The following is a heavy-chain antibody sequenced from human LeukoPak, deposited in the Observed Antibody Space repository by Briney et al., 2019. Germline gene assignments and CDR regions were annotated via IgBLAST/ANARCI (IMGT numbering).Heavy chain of an antibody. J-gene: IGHJ4*02. D-gene: IGHD6-19*01. CDR3: ARDGIAVAGTAGSDFDY. V-gene: IGHV1-46*01. Sequence: ASVKVSCKASGYTFTSYYMHWVRQAPGQGLEWMGIINPSGGSTSYAQKFQGRVTMTRDTSTSTVYMELSSLRSEDTAVYYCARDGIAVAGTAGSDFDYWGQGTLVTVSS. CDR2: INPSGGST. CDR1: GYTFTSYY.